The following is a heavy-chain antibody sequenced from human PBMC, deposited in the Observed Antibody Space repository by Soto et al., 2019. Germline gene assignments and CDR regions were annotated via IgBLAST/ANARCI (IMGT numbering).Heavy chain of an antibody. CDR1: GGSFSGYY. CDR2: SSYGGIT. V-gene: IGHV4-34*01. D-gene: IGHD1-1*01. Sequence: KPSETLSLTCVVYGGSFSGYYWSWIRQPPGKGLEWIGSSSYGGITYHNPSLKSRVTISIDTSKSHFSLKLTSVTAADTAAYYCGRHRRETGTYAQPLDYWGQGTLVTVSS. J-gene: IGHJ4*02. CDR3: GRHRRETGTYAQPLDY.